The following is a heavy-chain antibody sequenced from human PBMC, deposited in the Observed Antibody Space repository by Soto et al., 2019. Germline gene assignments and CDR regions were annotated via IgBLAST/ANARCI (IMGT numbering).Heavy chain of an antibody. CDR3: ARVSGIYYYGMDV. CDR2: INHRGST. Sequence: QVQLQQWGAGLLKPSETLSLTCAVYGGSFSGYYWSWIRQPPGKGLEWIGEINHRGSTNYNPSHKSRVTISVDTSKNQVSLKLSSVTAADTAVYYCARVSGIYYYGMDVWGQGTTVTVSS. CDR1: GGSFSGYY. V-gene: IGHV4-34*01. D-gene: IGHD3-10*01. J-gene: IGHJ6*02.